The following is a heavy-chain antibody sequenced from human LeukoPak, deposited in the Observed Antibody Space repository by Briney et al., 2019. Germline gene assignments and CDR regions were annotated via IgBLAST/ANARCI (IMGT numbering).Heavy chain of an antibody. CDR3: ARIRDGYNDAYDI. J-gene: IGHJ3*02. D-gene: IGHD5-24*01. Sequence: ASVKVSCKASGYTFTSYDINWVRQATGQGLEWMGWMNPNSGKTGYAQKFQGRVTMTRSTSINTTYMELSSLRSEDTAIYYCARIRDGYNDAYDIWGQGTVVTVPS. CDR1: GYTFTSYD. V-gene: IGHV1-8*01. CDR2: MNPNSGKT.